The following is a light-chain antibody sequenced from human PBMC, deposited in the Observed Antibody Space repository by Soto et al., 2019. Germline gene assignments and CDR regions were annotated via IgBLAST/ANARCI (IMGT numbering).Light chain of an antibody. CDR2: DAS. CDR3: QQYNSYSWT. Sequence: DIQMTQSPSTLSASLGDRVTITCRASQSISSWLAWYQQKPGKAPKLLIYDASRLESGVPSRFSGSGSGTEFTLTISSLQPDDFATYYCQQYNSYSWTFGQGTKVEIK. V-gene: IGKV1-5*01. J-gene: IGKJ1*01. CDR1: QSISSW.